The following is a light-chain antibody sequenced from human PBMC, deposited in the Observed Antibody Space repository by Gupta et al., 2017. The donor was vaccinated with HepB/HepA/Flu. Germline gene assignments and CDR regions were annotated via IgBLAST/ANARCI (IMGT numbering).Light chain of an antibody. V-gene: IGKV4-1*01. Sequence: DIVMTQSPDSLAVSLGERATINCKSSQSVLYRSNNKNYLAWYQQKPGQSPKLLIYWASTRESGVPDRFSGSGSGTDFTLTISSLQAEDVAVYYCQQYYSTPPYTFGQGTKLEIK. CDR1: QSVLYRSNNKNY. CDR2: WAS. CDR3: QQYYSTPPYT. J-gene: IGKJ2*01.